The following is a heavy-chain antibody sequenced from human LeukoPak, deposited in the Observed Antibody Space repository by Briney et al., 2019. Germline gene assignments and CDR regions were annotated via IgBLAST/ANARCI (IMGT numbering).Heavy chain of an antibody. V-gene: IGHV5-51*01. Sequence: GESLKISCKGSGYSFTSYWVGWVRRMPGKGLEWMGIIYPGDSDTRYSPSFQGQVTISADKSISTAYLQWSSLKASDTAMYYCARAGPVLLWFGEFSRPFDYWGQGTLVTVSS. D-gene: IGHD3-10*01. CDR3: ARAGPVLLWFGEFSRPFDY. CDR2: IYPGDSDT. CDR1: GYSFTSYW. J-gene: IGHJ4*02.